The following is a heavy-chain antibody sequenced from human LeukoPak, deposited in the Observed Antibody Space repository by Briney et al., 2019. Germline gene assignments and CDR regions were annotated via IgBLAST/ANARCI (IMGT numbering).Heavy chain of an antibody. V-gene: IGHV1-69*04. Sequence: ASVKVSCKASGGTFSSYAISWVRQAPGQGLEWMGRIIPTLGIANYAQKFQGRVTITADKSTSTAYMELSSLRSEDTAVYYCVWGSGSYPVYGMDVWGQGTTVTVSS. CDR2: IIPTLGIA. D-gene: IGHD3-10*01. J-gene: IGHJ6*02. CDR1: GGTFSSYA. CDR3: VWGSGSYPVYGMDV.